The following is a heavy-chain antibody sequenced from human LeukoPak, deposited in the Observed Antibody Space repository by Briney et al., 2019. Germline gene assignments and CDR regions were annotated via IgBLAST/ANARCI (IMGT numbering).Heavy chain of an antibody. CDR3: ARDDRLRAFDI. CDR2: INSNTGGT. D-gene: IGHD2-15*01. J-gene: IGHJ3*02. Sequence: ASVKVSCKASGYTFSGYYMHWVRQAPGQGLEWMGRINSNTGGTIYAQKFQGRVTMTRDTSIGTAYMEVSRLISDDTAVYYCARDDRLRAFDIWGQGTMVLVSS. V-gene: IGHV1-2*06. CDR1: GYTFSGYY.